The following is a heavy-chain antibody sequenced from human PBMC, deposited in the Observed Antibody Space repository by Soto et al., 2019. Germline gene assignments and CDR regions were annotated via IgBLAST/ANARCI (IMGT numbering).Heavy chain of an antibody. V-gene: IGHV1-8*01. CDR1: GYTFTSYD. CDR3: ARRAETNGWNGFGADKYYFDF. D-gene: IGHD1-1*01. J-gene: IGHJ4*02. CDR2: MNPNTGNS. Sequence: ASVKVSCKASGYTFTSYDIYWVRQATGQGLEWMGWMNPNTGNSAYAQKFQGRITVTSDTSINTVHMELSSLRSEDTAVYYCARRAETNGWNGFGADKYYFDFWGQGTLVTVSS.